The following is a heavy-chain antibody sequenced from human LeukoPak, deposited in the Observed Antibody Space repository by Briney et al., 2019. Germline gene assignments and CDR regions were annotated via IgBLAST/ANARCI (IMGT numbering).Heavy chain of an antibody. CDR1: GYSFTSYR. CDR3: ARQRYYYGSGRPNAFDI. J-gene: IGHJ3*02. V-gene: IGHV5-10-1*01. CDR2: IDPSDSYT. D-gene: IGHD3-10*01. Sequence: GESLKISCKGSGYSFTSYRISWVRQMPGKGLEWMGRIDPSDSYTNYSPSFQGHVTISADKSISTAYLQWSSLKASDTAMYYCARQRYYYGSGRPNAFDIWGQGTMVTVSS.